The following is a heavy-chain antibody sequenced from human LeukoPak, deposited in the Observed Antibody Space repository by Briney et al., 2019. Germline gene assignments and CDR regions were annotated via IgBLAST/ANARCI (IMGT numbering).Heavy chain of an antibody. Sequence: GASVKVSCKASGYTFTSYGISWVRQAPGQGLEWMGWISAYSGNTNYAQKLQGRVTMTTDTSTSTAYMELSSLRSEDTAVYYCARVGQVPAAIRSAIGRWHTALGDWGQGTLVTVSS. CDR1: GYTFTSYG. J-gene: IGHJ4*02. D-gene: IGHD2-2*02. CDR3: ARVGQVPAAIRSAIGRWHTALGD. CDR2: ISAYSGNT. V-gene: IGHV1-18*01.